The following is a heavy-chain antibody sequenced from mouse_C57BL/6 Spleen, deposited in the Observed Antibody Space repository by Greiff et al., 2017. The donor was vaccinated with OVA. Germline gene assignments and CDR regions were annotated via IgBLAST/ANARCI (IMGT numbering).Heavy chain of an antibody. J-gene: IGHJ2*01. V-gene: IGHV3-6*01. CDR2: ISYDGSN. Sequence: EVKLMESGPGLVKPSQSLSLTCSVTGYSITSGYYWNWIRQFPGNKLEWMGYISYDGSNNYNPSLKNRISITRDTSKNQFFLKLNSVTTEDTATYYCARGSHYYGSSFFDYWGQGTTLTVSS. CDR3: ARGSHYYGSSFFDY. D-gene: IGHD1-1*01. CDR1: GYSITSGYY.